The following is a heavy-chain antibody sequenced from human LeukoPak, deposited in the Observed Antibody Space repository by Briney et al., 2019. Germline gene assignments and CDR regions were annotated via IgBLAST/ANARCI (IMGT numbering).Heavy chain of an antibody. J-gene: IGHJ4*02. D-gene: IGHD2-15*01. CDR3: AREENCSGGSCYYY. Sequence: ASVKVSCKTSGYTFTDYYMHWVRQAPGQGLEWMGRINPNSGDTNYAQKFQGRVTMTRDTSISAAYMELSGLTSDDTAVYYCAREENCSGGSCYYYWGQGTLVTVSS. CDR1: GYTFTDYY. CDR2: INPNSGDT. V-gene: IGHV1-2*06.